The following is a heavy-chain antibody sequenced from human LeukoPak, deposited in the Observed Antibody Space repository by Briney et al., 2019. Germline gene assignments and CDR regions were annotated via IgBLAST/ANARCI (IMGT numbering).Heavy chain of an antibody. CDR1: GGSISSYY. V-gene: IGHV4-4*07. J-gene: IGHJ4*02. CDR3: ARESGPSSWYWGLFDY. CDR2: IYTSGST. Sequence: SETLSLTCTVSGGSISSYYWSWIRQPAGKGLEWIGRIYTSGSTNYNPSLKSRVTMSVDTSKNQFSLKLSSVTAADTAVYYCARESGPSSWYWGLFDYWGQGTLVTVSS. D-gene: IGHD6-13*01.